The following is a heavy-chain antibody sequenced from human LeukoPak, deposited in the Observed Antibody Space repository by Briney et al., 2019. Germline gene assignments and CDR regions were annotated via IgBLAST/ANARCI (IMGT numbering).Heavy chain of an antibody. Sequence: GGSLRLSCEASGFTFNNYAMHWVRQAPGKGLEWVSGISWDRGTTGYGDSVKGRFTISRDNAKNSLYLQMNSLRAEDTAVYYCARDDCSSTSCYLDVWGKGTTVTISS. CDR2: ISWDRGTT. V-gene: IGHV3-9*01. CDR3: ARDDCSSTSCYLDV. D-gene: IGHD2-2*01. J-gene: IGHJ6*04. CDR1: GFTFNNYA.